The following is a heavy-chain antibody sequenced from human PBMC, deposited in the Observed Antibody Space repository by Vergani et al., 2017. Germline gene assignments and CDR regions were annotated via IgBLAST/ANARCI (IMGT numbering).Heavy chain of an antibody. D-gene: IGHD6-19*01. J-gene: IGHJ4*02. Sequence: EVQLLESGGGLVQPGGSLRLSCAASGFTFSSYAMSWVRQAPGKGLEWVSAISGSGGSTYYADSVKGRCTISRDNSKNTLYLQMNRLRAEDTAVYYCAKYSYGAVAGSFWGQGTLVTVSS. V-gene: IGHV3-23*01. CDR2: ISGSGGST. CDR3: AKYSYGAVAGSF. CDR1: GFTFSSYA.